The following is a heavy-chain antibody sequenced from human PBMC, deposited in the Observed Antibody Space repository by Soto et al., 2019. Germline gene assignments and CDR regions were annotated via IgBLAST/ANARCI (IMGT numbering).Heavy chain of an antibody. CDR2: INVGNGDA. CDR1: GYTFTSYA. CDR3: GREGHTVVTGFEY. J-gene: IGHJ4*02. Sequence: ASVKVSCKASGYTFTSYAMHWLRQAPGQGLEWMGWINVGNGDAKHSQKFHGRVTITRDTSASTVYMELSSRRSEDTAVYYCGREGHTVVTGFEYWGQGTLVTVSS. D-gene: IGHD2-15*01. V-gene: IGHV1-3*01.